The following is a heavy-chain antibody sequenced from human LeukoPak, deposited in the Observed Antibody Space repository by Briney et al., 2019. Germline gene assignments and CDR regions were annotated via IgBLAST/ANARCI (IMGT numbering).Heavy chain of an antibody. D-gene: IGHD1-1*01. CDR3: ARAGQASGTTGTYDY. CDR1: GYTFTGYY. Sequence: ASVKVSCKASGYTFTGYYMHWVRQAPGQGLEWMGWISAYNGNTNYAQKLQGRVTMTTDTSTSTAYMELRSLRSDDTAVYYCARAGQASGTTGTYDYWGQGTLVTVSS. V-gene: IGHV1-18*04. CDR2: ISAYNGNT. J-gene: IGHJ4*02.